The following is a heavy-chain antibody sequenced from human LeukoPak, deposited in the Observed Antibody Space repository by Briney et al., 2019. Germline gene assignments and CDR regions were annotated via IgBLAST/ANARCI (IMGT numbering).Heavy chain of an antibody. CDR1: GYTFTSYA. CDR3: ARVERFYYDSSGADVIR. D-gene: IGHD3-22*01. Sequence: ASVTVSCKASGYTFTSYAMNWLRQAPGQGLEWMGWINTNTGNPTYAQGFTGRFVFSLDTSVSTAYLQIRILKAEDTAVYYCARVERFYYDSSGADVIRWGQGTLVTVSS. J-gene: IGHJ4*02. V-gene: IGHV7-4-1*02. CDR2: INTNTGNP.